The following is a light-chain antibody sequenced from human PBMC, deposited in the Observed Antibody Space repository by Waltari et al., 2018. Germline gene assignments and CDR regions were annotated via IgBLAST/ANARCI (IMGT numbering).Light chain of an antibody. CDR3: SSYTSSSTPYVV. CDR2: DVS. CDR1: SSDVGGYNY. V-gene: IGLV2-14*03. Sequence: QSALTQPASVSGSPGQSITISCTGTSSDVGGYNYVSWYQQHPGKAPNLMIYDVSNRPSGGSNRFSGAKSGNTASLTISGLQAEDEADYYCSSYTSSSTPYVVFGGGTKLTVL. J-gene: IGLJ2*01.